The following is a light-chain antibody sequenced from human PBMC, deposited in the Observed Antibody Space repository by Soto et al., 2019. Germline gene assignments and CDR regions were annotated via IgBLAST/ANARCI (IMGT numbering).Light chain of an antibody. CDR1: QSVSNS. J-gene: IGKJ2*01. Sequence: DIVLTQSPATLSLSPGERASLSCRASQSVSNSLAWYQQKPGQAPRLIIYDASTRATDIPARFSGSGSGTDFTLTISSLEPEDFAVYYCQHRSNWPPISFGQGTRLEIK. CDR3: QHRSNWPPIS. V-gene: IGKV3-11*01. CDR2: DAS.